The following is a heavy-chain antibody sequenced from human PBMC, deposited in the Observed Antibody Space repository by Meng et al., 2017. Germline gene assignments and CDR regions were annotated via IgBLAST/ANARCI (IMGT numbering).Heavy chain of an antibody. CDR2: ITSSGGGT. D-gene: IGHD2-21*02. Sequence: ASVKVSCTASGYTFTSYYMHWVRQAPGQGLEWMGIITSSGGGTYYAQKFQGGVTMTRDTSTSTLYMELSSLRTEDTAVYYCAGHIVVVTATRSSSGDNAFDIWGQGTMVTVSS. J-gene: IGHJ3*02. V-gene: IGHV1-46*01. CDR1: GYTFTSYY. CDR3: AGHIVVVTATRSSSGDNAFDI.